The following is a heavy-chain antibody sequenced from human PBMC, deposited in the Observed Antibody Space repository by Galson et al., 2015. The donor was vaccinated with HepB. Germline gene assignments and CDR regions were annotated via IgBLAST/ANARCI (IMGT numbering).Heavy chain of an antibody. Sequence: GFTFSSYGMHWVRQAPGKGLEWVAVIWYDGSNTYYADSVKGRFTISRDNSKNTLYLQMNSLRAEDTAVYYCAKYGYCSSTSCYTNQYYYYYYMDVWGKGTTVTVSS. D-gene: IGHD2-2*03. CDR3: AKYGYCSSTSCYTNQYYYYYYMDV. CDR1: GFTFSSYG. J-gene: IGHJ6*03. CDR2: IWYDGSNT. V-gene: IGHV3-33*06.